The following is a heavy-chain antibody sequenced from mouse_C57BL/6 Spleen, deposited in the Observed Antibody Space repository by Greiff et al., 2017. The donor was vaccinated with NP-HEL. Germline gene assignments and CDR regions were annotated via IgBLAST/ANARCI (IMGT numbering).Heavy chain of an antibody. D-gene: IGHD2-5*01. CDR2: IYPGDGDT. Sequence: VQLQQSGPELVKPGASVKISCKASGYAFSSSWMNWVKQRPGKGLEWIGRIYPGDGDTNYNGKFKGKATLTADKSSSTAYMQLSSLTSEDSAVYFCARENYSNLYWYFDVWGTGTTVTVSS. V-gene: IGHV1-82*01. CDR3: ARENYSNLYWYFDV. CDR1: GYAFSSSW. J-gene: IGHJ1*03.